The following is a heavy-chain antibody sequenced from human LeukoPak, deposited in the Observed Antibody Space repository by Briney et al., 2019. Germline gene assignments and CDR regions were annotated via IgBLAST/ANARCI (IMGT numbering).Heavy chain of an antibody. V-gene: IGHV3-64*01. CDR2: ISSNGGST. Sequence: GGSLRLSCAASGFTFSSYAMHWVRQAPGKGLEYVSAISSNGGSTYYANSVKGRFTISRDNSKNTLYLQMGSLRAEDMAVYYCARDYGLDWGQGTLVTVSS. D-gene: IGHD3-10*01. CDR3: ARDYGLD. CDR1: GFTFSSYA. J-gene: IGHJ4*02.